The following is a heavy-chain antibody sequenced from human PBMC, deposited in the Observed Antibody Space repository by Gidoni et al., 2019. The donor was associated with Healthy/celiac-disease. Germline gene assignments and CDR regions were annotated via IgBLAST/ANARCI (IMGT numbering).Heavy chain of an antibody. Sequence: EVQLVESGGGLVQPGGSLRLSCAASGVTFTSYSMNWVRQAPGKGLEWVSYISSSSSTIYYADSVKGRFTISRDNAKNSLYLQMNSLRDEDTAVYYCARESYCGGDCYSRRFDYWGQGTLVTVSS. CDR3: ARESYCGGDCYSRRFDY. D-gene: IGHD2-21*02. CDR2: ISSSSSTI. J-gene: IGHJ4*02. CDR1: GVTFTSYS. V-gene: IGHV3-48*02.